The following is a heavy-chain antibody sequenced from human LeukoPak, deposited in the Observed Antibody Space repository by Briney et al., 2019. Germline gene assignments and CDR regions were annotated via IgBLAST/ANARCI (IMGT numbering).Heavy chain of an antibody. CDR2: ISYDGSNK. V-gene: IGHV3-30*18. CDR1: EFTFSAYA. CDR3: TKDRGSGSSAFDT. J-gene: IGHJ5*02. D-gene: IGHD6-25*01. Sequence: GGSLRLSCAASEFTFSAYAMHWVRQAPGKGLEWVAAISYDGSNKYYADSVKGRFTISRDNSKNTLHLQMNSLRTEDTAAYYCTKDRGSGSSAFDTWGQGTLVTVSS.